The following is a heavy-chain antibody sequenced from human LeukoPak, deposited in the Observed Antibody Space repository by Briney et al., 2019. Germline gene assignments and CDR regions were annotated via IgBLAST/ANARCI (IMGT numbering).Heavy chain of an antibody. D-gene: IGHD2-15*01. CDR1: GGTFSSYA. CDR2: IIPIFGTA. Sequence: ASVKVSCKASGGTFSSYAISRVRQAPGQGLEWMGRIIPIFGTANYAQKFQGRVTITTDESTSTAYMELSSLRSEDTAVYYCARAGGGTDFLYPNDYWGQGTLVTVSS. CDR3: ARAGGGTDFLYPNDY. J-gene: IGHJ4*02. V-gene: IGHV1-69*05.